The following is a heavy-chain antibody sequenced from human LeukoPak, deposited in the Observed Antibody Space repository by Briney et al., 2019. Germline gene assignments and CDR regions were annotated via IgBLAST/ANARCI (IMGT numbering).Heavy chain of an antibody. J-gene: IGHJ3*02. D-gene: IGHD3-22*01. CDR3: ARPSTYYYDSSGHGAFDI. CDR1: GGSISNLNYY. Sequence: PSETLSLTCTVSGGSISNLNYYWSWIPQPAGKGLGWIGRIYSSGSTNYNPSLKSRVTISVDTSKNQFFLKLSSVTVADTAVYYCARPSTYYYDSSGHGAFDIWGQGTMVTVPS. V-gene: IGHV4-61*02. CDR2: IYSSGST.